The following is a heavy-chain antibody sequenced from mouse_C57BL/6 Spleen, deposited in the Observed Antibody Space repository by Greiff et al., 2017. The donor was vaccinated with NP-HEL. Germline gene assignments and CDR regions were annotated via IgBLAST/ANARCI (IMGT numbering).Heavy chain of an antibody. J-gene: IGHJ4*01. V-gene: IGHV5-6*01. Sequence: EVMLVESGGDLVKPGGSLKLSCAASGFTFSSYGMSWVRQTPDKRLEWVATISSGGSYTYYPDSVKGRFTISRDNAKNTLYLQMSSLKSEDTAMYYCARLRGPYYAMDYWGQGTSVTVSS. CDR3: ARLRGPYYAMDY. CDR1: GFTFSSYG. CDR2: ISSGGSYT. D-gene: IGHD3-3*01.